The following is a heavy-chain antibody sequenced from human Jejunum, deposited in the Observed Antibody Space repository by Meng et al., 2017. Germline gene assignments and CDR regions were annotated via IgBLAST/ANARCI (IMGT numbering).Heavy chain of an antibody. J-gene: IGHJ3*02. D-gene: IGHD2-15*01. V-gene: IGHV3-23*01. CDR3: AKPGSGGGLSPFDI. CDR2: ISGSDDGT. Sequence: LSLTCAASGFTFSSSGMSWVRQAPGKGLEWVSAISGSDDGTNYADSVKGRFTISRDTSKSTLYLQMNSLRAEDTAVYYCAKPGSGGGLSPFDIWGQGTMVTGSS. CDR1: GFTFSSSG.